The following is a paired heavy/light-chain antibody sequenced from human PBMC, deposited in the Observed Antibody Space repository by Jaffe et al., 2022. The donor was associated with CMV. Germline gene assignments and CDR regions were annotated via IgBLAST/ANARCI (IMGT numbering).Light chain of an antibody. CDR1: SSDIGSYNL. CDR2: EVS. V-gene: IGLV2-23*02. Sequence: QSALTQPASVSGSPGQSITISCTGSSSDIGSYNLVSWYQQHPGKAPKFIIHEVSKRPSGVSDRFSGSKSGNTASLTISGLQAEDEADYYCCSYAGSRTFFGTGTKVTVL. J-gene: IGLJ1*01. CDR3: CSYAGSRTF.
Heavy chain of an antibody. J-gene: IGHJ4*02. Sequence: QLQLQESGPGLVKPSETLSLTCTVSGDSISSSDSYWAWIRQPPGRGLEWIGYIYSSGTTYYNPSLSSRVTISVDTSKSQFSLELSSVTASDTAVYYCARRSLSSGYSFDYWGQGTLVTVSS. D-gene: IGHD3-22*01. CDR2: IYSSGTT. V-gene: IGHV4-39*01. CDR1: GDSISSSDSY. CDR3: ARRSLSSGYSFDY.